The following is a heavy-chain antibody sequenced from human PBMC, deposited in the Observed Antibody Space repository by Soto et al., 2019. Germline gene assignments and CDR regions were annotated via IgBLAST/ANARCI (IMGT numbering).Heavy chain of an antibody. V-gene: IGHV3-74*01. Sequence: GGSLRLSCAASGFTFSSYWMHWVRQAPGKGLVWVSRINSDGSSTSYADSVKGRFTISRDNAKNTLYLQMNSLRAEDTAVYYCARMWGGYDMGFFDYWGQGTLVTVSS. D-gene: IGHD5-12*01. J-gene: IGHJ4*02. CDR2: INSDGSST. CDR1: GFTFSSYW. CDR3: ARMWGGYDMGFFDY.